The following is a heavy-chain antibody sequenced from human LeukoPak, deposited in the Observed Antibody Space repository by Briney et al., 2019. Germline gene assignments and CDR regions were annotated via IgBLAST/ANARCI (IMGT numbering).Heavy chain of an antibody. J-gene: IGHJ4*02. Sequence: ASVKVSCKAFGYTFTSNYMHWVRQAPGQGPEWMGVISPSGGSTTNAQKFQGRVIMTRDMSTSTVYMELSSLRSEDTAVYFCARYGHSPFFDYWDQGTLVIVSS. D-gene: IGHD4-17*01. V-gene: IGHV1-46*01. CDR3: ARYGHSPFFDY. CDR2: ISPSGGST. CDR1: GYTFTSNY.